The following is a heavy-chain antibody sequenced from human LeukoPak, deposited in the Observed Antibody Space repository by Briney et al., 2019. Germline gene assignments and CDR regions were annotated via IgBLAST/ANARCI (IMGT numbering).Heavy chain of an antibody. D-gene: IGHD1-1*01. J-gene: IGHJ4*02. V-gene: IGHV1-18*01. CDR2: INAYNGNT. CDR1: GYTFTSYG. Sequence: RASVKVSCKASGYTFTSYGISWVRQAPGQGLEWMGWINAYNGNTKYAQKLQGRVTMTTDTSTSTAYMELRSLRSDDTAVYYCARDYDNWNGNYWGQGTLVTVSS. CDR3: ARDYDNWNGNY.